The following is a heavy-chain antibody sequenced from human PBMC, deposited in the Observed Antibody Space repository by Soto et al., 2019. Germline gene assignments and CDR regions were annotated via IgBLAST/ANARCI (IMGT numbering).Heavy chain of an antibody. J-gene: IGHJ4*02. Sequence: TSETLSLTCSVSGGSISNNNYHWGWNRQPPGKGLEWMGSIYYRGNTYYNPSLRSRITISVDTSRNQFSLALSSVTAADTAVYFCARLRGGCPADFWGQGTLVTVSS. CDR2: IYYRGNT. CDR1: GGSISNNNYH. CDR3: ARLRGGCPADF. V-gene: IGHV4-39*01. D-gene: IGHD3-16*01.